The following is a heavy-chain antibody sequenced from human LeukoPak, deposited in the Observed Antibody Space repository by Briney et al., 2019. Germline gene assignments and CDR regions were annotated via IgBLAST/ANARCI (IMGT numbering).Heavy chain of an antibody. Sequence: SETLSLTCTVTGGSISSYYWTWIRQSAGKGLEWIGRINTSGSTNYNPSLRSRVTMSVNTSKNQFSLNLTSVTAADTAVYSCAREGGDPRWLDPWGQGTLVTVSS. V-gene: IGHV4-4*07. D-gene: IGHD6-25*01. CDR3: AREGGDPRWLDP. CDR1: GGSISSYY. CDR2: INTSGST. J-gene: IGHJ5*02.